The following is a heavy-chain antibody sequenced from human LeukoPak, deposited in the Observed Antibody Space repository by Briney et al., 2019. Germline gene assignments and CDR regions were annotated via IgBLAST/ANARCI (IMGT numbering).Heavy chain of an antibody. CDR2: IYYSGST. V-gene: IGHV4-39*01. CDR3: ARHRYRYCSGGSCYLRDWFDP. D-gene: IGHD2-15*01. CDR1: GGSISSSSYY. J-gene: IGHJ5*02. Sequence: PSETLSLTCTVSGGSISSSSYYWGWIRQPPGKGLEWIGSIYYSGSTYYNPSLKSRVTISVDTSKNQFSLKLSSVTAADTAVYYCARHRYRYCSGGSCYLRDWFDPWGQGTLVTVSS.